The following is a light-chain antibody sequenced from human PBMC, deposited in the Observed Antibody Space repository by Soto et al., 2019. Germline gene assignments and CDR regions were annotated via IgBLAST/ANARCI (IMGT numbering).Light chain of an antibody. Sequence: DIVMTQSPASLAVSLGGRATIKCRSSQNIFYISNNKNYLAWYQQKPGQPPKLLMYWASTRESGVPDRFSGSGSGTDFTLTIRTLQAEDVAVYYCQQYYTTPRTFGGGTKVEI. V-gene: IGKV4-1*01. CDR1: QNIFYISNNKNY. CDR3: QQYYTTPRT. CDR2: WAS. J-gene: IGKJ4*01.